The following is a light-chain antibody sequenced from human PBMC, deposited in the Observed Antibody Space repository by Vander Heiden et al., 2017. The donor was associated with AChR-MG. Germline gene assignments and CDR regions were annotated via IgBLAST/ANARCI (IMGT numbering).Light chain of an antibody. V-gene: IGKV3-15*01. CDR1: QSVSRN. CDR3: QQYNNWPPLT. J-gene: IGKJ4*01. CDR2: GAS. Sequence: EIVITQYPATLSVSPGERATLSCRASQSVSRNLAWYQQKPGQAPRLLIYGASTRATGIPDRFSGSGSGTEFTLTISSLQPEDFAVYYCQQYNNWPPLTFGGGTKVEIK.